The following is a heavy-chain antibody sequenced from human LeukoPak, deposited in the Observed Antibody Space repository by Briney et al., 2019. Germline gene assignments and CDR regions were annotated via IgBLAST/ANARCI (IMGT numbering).Heavy chain of an antibody. D-gene: IGHD1-1*01. J-gene: IGHJ4*02. CDR1: VFTFSTYT. CDR2: ISYDERNE. V-gene: IGHV3-30*04. Sequence: GGSLRLSCAASVFTFSTYTMNLVRQAPGKGLEWVAVISYDERNEFYADSVKGRFTVSRDNSKNTVYLQMNSLRAEDTAVYFCARESTTGATGDYWGQGTLVTVSS. CDR3: ARESTTGATGDY.